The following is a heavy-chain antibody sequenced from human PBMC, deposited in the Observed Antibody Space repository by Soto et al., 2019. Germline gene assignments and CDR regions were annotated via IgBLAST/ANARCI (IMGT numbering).Heavy chain of an antibody. CDR1: GVTFSSYG. Sequence: GGSLRLSCAASGVTFSSYGMHGVRQAPGKGLEWVAVIWYDGSNKYYADSVKGRFTISRDNSKNTLYLQMNSLRAEDTAVYYCASRTDYGDNDYWGQGTLVTVSS. J-gene: IGHJ4*02. CDR2: IWYDGSNK. D-gene: IGHD4-17*01. CDR3: ASRTDYGDNDY. V-gene: IGHV3-33*01.